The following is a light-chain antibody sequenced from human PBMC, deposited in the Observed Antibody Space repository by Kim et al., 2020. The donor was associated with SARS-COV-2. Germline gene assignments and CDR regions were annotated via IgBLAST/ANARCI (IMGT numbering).Light chain of an antibody. CDR2: WAS. V-gene: IGKV4-1*01. Sequence: DFVMTQSPDSLAVSLGERATINCKSSQSVLYSSNNQNYLAWYQQKPGQPPKLLIYWASTRESGVPDRFSGSGSGTDFTLTISSLQAEDVAVYYCQQYYSTPYTFGQGTKLEI. CDR3: QQYYSTPYT. CDR1: QSVLYSSNNQNY. J-gene: IGKJ2*01.